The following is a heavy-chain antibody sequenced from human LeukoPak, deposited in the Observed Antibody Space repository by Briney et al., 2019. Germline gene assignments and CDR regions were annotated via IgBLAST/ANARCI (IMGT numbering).Heavy chain of an antibody. J-gene: IGHJ2*01. Sequence: GGSLRLSCAASGFSFNTFWMSWVRQAPGKGLEWVANIKEDGSEKYYVDSVKGRFTISRDNAKNSLFLQMNSLRAEDAALYYCARPPPGAYWYFNLWGRGTLVTVSS. CDR1: GFSFNTFW. V-gene: IGHV3-7*01. CDR2: IKEDGSEK. CDR3: ARPPPGAYWYFNL.